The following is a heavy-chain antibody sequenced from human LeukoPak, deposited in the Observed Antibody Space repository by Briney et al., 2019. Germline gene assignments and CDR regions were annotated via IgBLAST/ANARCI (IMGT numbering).Heavy chain of an antibody. D-gene: IGHD3-3*01. CDR3: ARAASMKRYFDFWSGYSTTNWFDP. J-gene: IGHJ5*02. CDR2: ISAYNGNT. Sequence: ASVKVSCKASGYTFTSYGISWVRQAPGQGLEWMGWISAYNGNTNYAQKLQGRVTMTTDTSTSTAYMELRSLRSDDTAVYYRARAASMKRYFDFWSGYSTTNWFDPWGQGTLVTVSS. CDR1: GYTFTSYG. V-gene: IGHV1-18*01.